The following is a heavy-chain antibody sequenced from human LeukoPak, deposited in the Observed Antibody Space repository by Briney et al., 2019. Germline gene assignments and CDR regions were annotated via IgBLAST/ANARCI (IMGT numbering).Heavy chain of an antibody. Sequence: ASVKVSCKASGYTITGYYMHWVRQAPGQGLEWMGWINPNSGGTNYAQKFQGRVTMTRDTSISTAYMELSRLRSDDTAVYYCARYADRDYDFWSGYQNAYYYYGMDVWGQGTTVTVSS. V-gene: IGHV1-2*02. CDR3: ARYADRDYDFWSGYQNAYYYYGMDV. D-gene: IGHD3-3*01. CDR2: INPNSGGT. J-gene: IGHJ6*02. CDR1: GYTITGYY.